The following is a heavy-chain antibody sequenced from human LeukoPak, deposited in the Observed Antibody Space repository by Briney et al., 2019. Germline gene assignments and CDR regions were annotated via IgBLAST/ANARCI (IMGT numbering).Heavy chain of an antibody. D-gene: IGHD3-22*01. CDR2: IYTSGST. J-gene: IGHJ4*02. CDR1: GGSISSYY. Sequence: PSETLSLTCTVSGGSISSYYWSWIRQPAGKGLEWIGRIYTSGSTNYNPSLKSRVIISVDTSKNQFSLKLSSVTAADTAVYYCARDLYYDPNNKPDWGQGTLVTVSS. CDR3: ARDLYYDPNNKPD. V-gene: IGHV4-4*07.